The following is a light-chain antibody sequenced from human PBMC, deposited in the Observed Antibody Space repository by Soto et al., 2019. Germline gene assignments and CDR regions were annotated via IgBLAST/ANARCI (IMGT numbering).Light chain of an antibody. V-gene: IGLV2-11*01. CDR3: CLYAGSYTLGWV. CDR2: DVS. J-gene: IGLJ3*02. Sequence: QSALTQPRSVSGSPGQSVTISCTGTSSDVGGYNYVSWYQQHPGKAPKLMIYDVSKRPSGVPDRFSGSKSGNTASLTISGLQAEDEADYYCCLYAGSYTLGWVFGGGTKLTVL. CDR1: SSDVGGYNY.